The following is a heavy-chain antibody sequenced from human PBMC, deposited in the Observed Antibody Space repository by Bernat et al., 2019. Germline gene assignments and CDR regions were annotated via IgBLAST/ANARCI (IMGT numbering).Heavy chain of an antibody. J-gene: IGHJ6*02. V-gene: IGHV3-74*01. Sequence: EVQPVESGGGLVQPGGSLRLSCVASGFSFSTYWMHWVRQLPGKGLVWVSRITRDGSSTTYADSVKGRFTISRDNAKNTLYLQMNSLRAEYTAVYYCARISPSYYYYGLDVWGQGTTVTVSS. CDR1: GFSFSTYW. CDR2: ITRDGSST. CDR3: ARISPSYYYYGLDV.